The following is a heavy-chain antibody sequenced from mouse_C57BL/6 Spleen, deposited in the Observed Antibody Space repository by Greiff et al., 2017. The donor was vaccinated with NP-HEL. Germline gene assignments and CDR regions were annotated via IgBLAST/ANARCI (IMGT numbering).Heavy chain of an antibody. D-gene: IGHD1-1*01. V-gene: IGHV1-81*01. J-gene: IGHJ4*01. CDR1: GYTFTSYG. CDR3: AREGFRGSSPHYYAMDY. CDR2: IYPRSGNT. Sequence: QVQLKESGAELARPGASVKLSCKASGYTFTSYGISWVKQRTGQGLEWIGEIYPRSGNTYYNEKFKGKATLTADKSSSTAYMELRSLTSEDSAVYFCAREGFRGSSPHYYAMDYWGQGTSVTVSS.